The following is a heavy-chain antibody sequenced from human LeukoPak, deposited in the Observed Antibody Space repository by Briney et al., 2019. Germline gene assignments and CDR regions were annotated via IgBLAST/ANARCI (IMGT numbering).Heavy chain of an antibody. CDR2: IYYSVST. J-gene: IGHJ6*02. CDR1: GGSISSYY. Sequence: SETLSLTCAVSGGSISSYYWSWIRQPPGQGLEWIGYIYYSVSTNYNPSLKSRVTISVDTSKNQFSLKLSSVTAADTAVYYCASLNYGMDVWGQGTTVTVSS. V-gene: IGHV4-59*01. CDR3: ASLNYGMDV.